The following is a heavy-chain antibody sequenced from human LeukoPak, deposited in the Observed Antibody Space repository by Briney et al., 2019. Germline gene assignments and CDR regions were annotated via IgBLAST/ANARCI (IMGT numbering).Heavy chain of an antibody. Sequence: GGSLRLSCAASGFTLDDYGMSWVRQAPGEGLEWVSGINWSGGSTGYAHSVKSRFTISRDNAKNSLYLKMNSLRAEDTALYYCARGLILAGGFLEWVDYYYYMDVWGKGTTVTVSS. J-gene: IGHJ6*03. V-gene: IGHV3-20*04. CDR3: ARGLILAGGFLEWVDYYYYMDV. CDR1: GFTLDDYG. D-gene: IGHD3-3*01. CDR2: INWSGGST.